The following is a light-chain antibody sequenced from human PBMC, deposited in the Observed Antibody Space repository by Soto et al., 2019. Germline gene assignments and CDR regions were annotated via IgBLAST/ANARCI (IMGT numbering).Light chain of an antibody. V-gene: IGKV4-1*01. CDR2: WAS. J-gene: IGKJ1*01. CDR1: QSVLYSSNNKNY. Sequence: DFVMTQSPDSLAVSLGERATINCKSCQSVLYSSNNKNYLAWYQQRPGQPPKLLIYWASTREFGVPDRFSGSGSGTDFTLTISSLQAEDVAVYYCQQYYSTPRTFGQGTKVEIK. CDR3: QQYYSTPRT.